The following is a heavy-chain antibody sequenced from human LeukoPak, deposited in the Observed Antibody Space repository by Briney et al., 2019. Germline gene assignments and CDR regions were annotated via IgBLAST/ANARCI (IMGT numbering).Heavy chain of an antibody. D-gene: IGHD3-16*01. CDR1: GYTLTTYW. Sequence: GESLKISCKGSGYTLTTYWIGWVRQMPGKGLECMGIIYPGDSDTRYSPSFEGQVTISADKSISTAYLQWSSLKASDTAIYYCARSRGVGVDYSFDSWGQGTLVTVSS. J-gene: IGHJ4*02. CDR2: IYPGDSDT. V-gene: IGHV5-51*01. CDR3: ARSRGVGVDYSFDS.